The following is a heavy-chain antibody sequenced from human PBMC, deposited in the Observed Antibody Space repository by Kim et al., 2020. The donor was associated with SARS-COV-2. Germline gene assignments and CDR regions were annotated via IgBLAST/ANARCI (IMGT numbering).Heavy chain of an antibody. CDR2: ISYNEGENNG. D-gene: IGHD2-2*01. Sequence: GGSLRLSCAASGFTFNTYAMHWVRQAPGKGLEWVSSISYNEGENNGLYADSVRGRFTISRDNSKNTVFLQMNSLRADDTAVYYCAGPHCSFTNCFWNVAFDIWGQGTVVIVSS. J-gene: IGHJ3*02. CDR1: GFTFNTYA. CDR3: AGPHCSFTNCFWNVAFDI. V-gene: IGHV3-30*04.